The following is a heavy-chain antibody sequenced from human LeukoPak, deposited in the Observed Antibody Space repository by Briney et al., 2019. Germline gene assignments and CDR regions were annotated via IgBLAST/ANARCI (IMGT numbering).Heavy chain of an antibody. J-gene: IGHJ4*02. Sequence: SVKVYCNASRGTFSSYAISWVRQAPGQGLEWMGGIIPIFGTANYAQKFQGRVTITTGESTSTAYMELSSLRSEDTAVYYCARGLLTGEVYYWGQGTLVTVSS. CDR3: ARGLLTGEVYY. V-gene: IGHV1-69*05. D-gene: IGHD1-20*01. CDR2: IIPIFGTA. CDR1: RGTFSSYA.